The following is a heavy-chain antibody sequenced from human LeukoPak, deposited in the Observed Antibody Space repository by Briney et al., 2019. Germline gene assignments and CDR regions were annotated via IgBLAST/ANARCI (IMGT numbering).Heavy chain of an antibody. CDR1: GGSISSYY. D-gene: IGHD3-3*01. CDR2: IYYSGST. Sequence: PSETLSLTCTVSGGSISSYYWSWIRQPPGKGLEWIGYIYYSGSTNYNPSLKSRVTISVDTSKNQFSLKLSSVTAADTAVSYCARAPKLRFLEWLLLDYWGQGTLVTVSS. J-gene: IGHJ4*02. CDR3: ARAPKLRFLEWLLLDY. V-gene: IGHV4-59*01.